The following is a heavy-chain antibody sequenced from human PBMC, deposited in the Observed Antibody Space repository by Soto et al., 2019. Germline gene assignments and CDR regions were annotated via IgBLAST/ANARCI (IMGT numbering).Heavy chain of an antibody. J-gene: IGHJ4*02. Sequence: GGSLRLSCATSGFTFSSYALPCVRQAPWKGLEWVSAISGGGDSVYYAYSVKGRFTISRDQSKNTLYLQMHSLRAEDTAVYYCAKGGAEWERLYYSDYWGQGT. V-gene: IGHV3-23*01. D-gene: IGHD1-26*01. CDR3: AKGGAEWERLYYSDY. CDR1: GFTFSSYA. CDR2: ISGGGDSV.